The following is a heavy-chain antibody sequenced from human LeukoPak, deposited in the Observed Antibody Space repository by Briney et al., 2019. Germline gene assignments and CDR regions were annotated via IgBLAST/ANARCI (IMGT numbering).Heavy chain of an antibody. V-gene: IGHV3-7*03. Sequence: GGSLRLSCAASGLTFSNYWMDWVRQAPGKGLEWVANIKQDGSGKNYVDSVKGRFIISRDNAKNSLYLQMNTLRADDTAVYYCARDGFGTGSNWGQGTLVTVSS. J-gene: IGHJ4*02. D-gene: IGHD3-16*01. CDR2: IKQDGSGK. CDR3: ARDGFGTGSN. CDR1: GLTFSNYW.